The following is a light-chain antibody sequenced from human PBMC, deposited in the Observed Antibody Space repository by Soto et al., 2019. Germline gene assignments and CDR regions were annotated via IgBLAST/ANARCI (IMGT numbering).Light chain of an antibody. Sequence: DVVMPQAPLSLAFTLGQPVSISCRSSQSLVYSNGVTYLNWFQQRPGQYPRCLIHKVYNRDSVVPDRFRGSASGPDFTLKISRVEAEDVGVYYCMHGTHWPYTFGQGTKLQIK. CDR3: MHGTHWPYT. CDR1: QSLVYSNGVTY. CDR2: KVY. J-gene: IGKJ2*01. V-gene: IGKV2-30*01.